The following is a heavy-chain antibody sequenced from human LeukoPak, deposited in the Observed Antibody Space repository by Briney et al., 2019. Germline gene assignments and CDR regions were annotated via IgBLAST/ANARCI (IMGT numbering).Heavy chain of an antibody. V-gene: IGHV4-59*01. D-gene: IGHD3-16*01. J-gene: IGHJ3*02. Sequence: SETLSLTCTVSGGSISSYYWSWIRQPPGKGLEWIGYIYYSGSTNYNPSLKSRVTISVDTSKNQFSLKLSSVTAADTAVYYCARQDYRGAFDIWGQGTMVTVSS. CDR2: IYYSGST. CDR1: GGSISSYY. CDR3: ARQDYRGAFDI.